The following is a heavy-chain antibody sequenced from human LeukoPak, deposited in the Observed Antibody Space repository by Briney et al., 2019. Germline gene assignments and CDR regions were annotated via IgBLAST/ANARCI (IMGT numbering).Heavy chain of an antibody. CDR1: GFAFSTYW. V-gene: IGHV3-7*01. Sequence: GGSLRLSFVASGFAFSTYWMNWVRQALGKGLERVGTISPDGSDKYYVDSVKGRFTISRDNAKTSLYLQISSLRADDTALYFCARGIVVVVGASDHFDYWGQGTLITVSS. D-gene: IGHD2-15*01. CDR3: ARGIVVVVGASDHFDY. CDR2: ISPDGSDK. J-gene: IGHJ4*02.